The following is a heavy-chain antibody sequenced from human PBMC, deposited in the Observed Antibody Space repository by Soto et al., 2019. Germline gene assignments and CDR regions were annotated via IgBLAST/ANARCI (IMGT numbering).Heavy chain of an antibody. J-gene: IGHJ4*02. D-gene: IGHD3-22*01. V-gene: IGHV3-11*01. CDR3: ARDLGYYDSSGYFDY. CDR2: ISSSDSII. CDR1: GFTFSDYY. Sequence: GGSLRLNCAASGFTFSDYYMSWIRQAPGKGLEWVSYISSSDSIIYYADSVKGRFTISRDNAKNSLYLQMNSLRAEDTAVYYCARDLGYYDSSGYFDYWGQGTLVTVSS.